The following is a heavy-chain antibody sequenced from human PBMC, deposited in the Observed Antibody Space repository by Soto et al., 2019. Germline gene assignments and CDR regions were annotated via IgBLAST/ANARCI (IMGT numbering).Heavy chain of an antibody. CDR1: GGTFSSYA. CDR3: ARVYYDSSGYTYYFDY. CDR2: VIPIFGTA. J-gene: IGHJ4*02. V-gene: IGHV1-69*13. Sequence: ASVKVSCKASGGTFSSYAISWVRQAPGQGLEWMGGVIPIFGTANYAQKFQGRVTITADESTSTAYMELSSLRSEDTAVYYCARVYYDSSGYTYYFDYWGQGTLVTVSS. D-gene: IGHD3-22*01.